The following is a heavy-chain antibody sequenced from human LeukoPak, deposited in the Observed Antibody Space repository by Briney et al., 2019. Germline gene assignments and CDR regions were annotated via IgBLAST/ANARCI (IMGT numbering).Heavy chain of an antibody. CDR1: GGSISSGDSY. J-gene: IGHJ4*02. Sequence: PSETLSLTCTVSGGSISSGDSYWTWIRQHPGKGLEWIGKVFYSGRTYYNPSLESRVSISVDPSNQQFSLRLNSVTAADTAVYYCAREKEWLRFRGFDSWGQGTLVTVSS. V-gene: IGHV4-31*03. CDR2: VFYSGRT. CDR3: AREKEWLRFRGFDS. D-gene: IGHD6-19*01.